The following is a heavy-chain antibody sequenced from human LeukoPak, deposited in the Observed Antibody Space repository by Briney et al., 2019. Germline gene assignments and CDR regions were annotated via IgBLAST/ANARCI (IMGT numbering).Heavy chain of an antibody. Sequence: ASVKVSCKASGYTFTSYGISWVRQAPGQGLEWMGWISAYNVNTNYAQKLQGRVTMTTDTSTSTAYMELRRLRSDDTAVYYCAREYDSSGYYYGGDYWGQGTLVTVSS. J-gene: IGHJ4*02. CDR2: ISAYNVNT. CDR1: GYTFTSYG. V-gene: IGHV1-18*01. CDR3: AREYDSSGYYYGGDY. D-gene: IGHD3-22*01.